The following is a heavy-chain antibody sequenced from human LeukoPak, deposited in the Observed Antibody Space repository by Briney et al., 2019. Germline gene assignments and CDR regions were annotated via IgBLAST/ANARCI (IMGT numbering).Heavy chain of an antibody. CDR2: ISGSGGST. D-gene: IGHD6-13*01. Sequence: GGSLRLSCAASGFTFRSYSMNWVRQAPGKGLEWVSAISGSGGSTYYADSVRGRFTISRDNSKNTLYLQMNSLRAEDTAVYYCAKDTEQLALDYWGQGTLVTVSS. CDR1: GFTFRSYS. CDR3: AKDTEQLALDY. V-gene: IGHV3-23*01. J-gene: IGHJ4*02.